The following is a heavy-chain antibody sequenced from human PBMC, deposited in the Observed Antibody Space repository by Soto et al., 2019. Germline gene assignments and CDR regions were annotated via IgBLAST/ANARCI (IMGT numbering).Heavy chain of an antibody. Sequence: SVKVSCKASGGTFSGYAISWVRQAPGQGLEWMGGIIPIVGTANYAQKFQGWVTITADESTITAYMELSSLRSDDAAVYYCARGELTYSHAFHTWSQATMVTVTS. D-gene: IGHD5-18*01. CDR1: GGTFSGYA. J-gene: IGHJ3*02. CDR2: IIPIVGTA. V-gene: IGHV1-69*13. CDR3: ARGELTYSHAFHT.